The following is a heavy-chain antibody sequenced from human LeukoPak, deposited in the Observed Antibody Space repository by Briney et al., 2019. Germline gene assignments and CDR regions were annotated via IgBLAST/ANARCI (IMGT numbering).Heavy chain of an antibody. Sequence: SETLSLTCTVSGDSISSYYWSWIRQLPGKGLEWIGYINYSGNTNYNPSLKSRVTISVDTSKNQFSLRLSSVTAADTAVYYCAREGRQDYVYFDYWGQGTLVTVSS. D-gene: IGHD4-17*01. V-gene: IGHV4-59*01. CDR3: AREGRQDYVYFDY. J-gene: IGHJ4*02. CDR2: INYSGNT. CDR1: GDSISSYY.